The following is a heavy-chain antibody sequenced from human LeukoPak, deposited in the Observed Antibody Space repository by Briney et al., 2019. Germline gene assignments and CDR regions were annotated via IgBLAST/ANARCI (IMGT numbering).Heavy chain of an antibody. J-gene: IGHJ4*02. D-gene: IGHD6-19*01. CDR2: ISSSSSYI. CDR3: ARDLGGSGWWGYFDY. V-gene: IGHV3-21*01. Sequence: NPGGSLRLSCAASGFTFSDEGMHWVRQAPGKGLEWVSSISSSSSYIYYADSVKGRFTISRDNSKNTLYLQMNSLRAEDTAVYYCARDLGGSGWWGYFDYWGQGPWSPSPQ. CDR1: GFTFSDEG.